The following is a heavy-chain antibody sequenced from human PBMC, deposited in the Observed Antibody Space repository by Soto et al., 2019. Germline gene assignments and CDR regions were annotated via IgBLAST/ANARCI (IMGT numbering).Heavy chain of an antibody. D-gene: IGHD6-13*01. CDR2: IDSGDGTT. CDR3: VRPYYSSSWFPFDR. Sequence: GGSLRLSCTGSGFDFGDYYMSWIRQAPGKGLEWVSYIDSGDGTTYYTDSVKGRFTIPRDNAKKTVYLQMSSLRVEDTALYYCVRPYYSSSWFPFDRWGQGTLVTVSS. V-gene: IGHV3-11*01. J-gene: IGHJ4*02. CDR1: GFDFGDYY.